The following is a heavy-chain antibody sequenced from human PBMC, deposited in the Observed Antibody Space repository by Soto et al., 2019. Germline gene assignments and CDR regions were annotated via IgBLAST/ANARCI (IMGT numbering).Heavy chain of an antibody. J-gene: IGHJ4*02. Sequence: VGSLRLSCAASGLTFSSYVMNWVRQAPGKGLEWVSAISGSGVSLYYADSVKGRFTISRDNSKNTLYLQMNSLRAEDTAVYYCGKEVRDWGQGTLVTVSS. D-gene: IGHD3-10*01. V-gene: IGHV3-23*01. CDR2: ISGSGVSL. CDR1: GLTFSSYV. CDR3: GKEVRD.